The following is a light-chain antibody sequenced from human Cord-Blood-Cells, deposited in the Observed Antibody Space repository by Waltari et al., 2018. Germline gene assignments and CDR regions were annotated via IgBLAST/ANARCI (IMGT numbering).Light chain of an antibody. CDR3: QQYFSTPQEPWT. J-gene: IGKJ1*01. CDR1: QSVLYSSNNKNY. V-gene: IGKV4-1*01. Sequence: DIVMTQSPDSLAVSLGERATIHCTSSQSVLYSSNNKNYLAWYHQKRRQPPKLLIYWTYTRESGVPDRFSSSGSGTDCTLTISSMQAEEVAVYCFQQYFSTPQEPWTFGQGTKVEIK. CDR2: WTY.